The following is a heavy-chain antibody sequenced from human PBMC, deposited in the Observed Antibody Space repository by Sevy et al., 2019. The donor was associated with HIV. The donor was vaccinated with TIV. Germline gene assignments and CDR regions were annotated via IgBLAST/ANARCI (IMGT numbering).Heavy chain of an antibody. CDR2: ISYDGSNK. CDR3: ARDNSYAAGWFDP. J-gene: IGHJ5*02. D-gene: IGHD2-2*01. CDR1: GFTFSSYA. Sequence: GSLRLSCAASGFTFSSYAMHWVRQAPGKGLEWVAVISYDGSNKYYADSVKGRFTISRDNSKNTLYLQMNSLRAEDTAVYYCARDNSYAAGWFDPWGQGTLVTVSS. V-gene: IGHV3-30-3*01.